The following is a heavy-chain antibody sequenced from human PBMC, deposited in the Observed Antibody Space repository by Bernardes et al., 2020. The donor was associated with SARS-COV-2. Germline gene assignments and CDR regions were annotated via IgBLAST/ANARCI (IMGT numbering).Heavy chain of an antibody. D-gene: IGHD3-10*01. V-gene: IGHV3-23*01. Sequence: GGSLRLSCAASGFTFSSYAMSWVRQAPGKGLEWVSAISGSGGSTYYADSVKGRFTISRDNSKNTLYLQMNSLRAEDTAVYYCAKDLSTLLAYGSGIFFDYWGQGTLVTVSS. CDR2: ISGSGGST. J-gene: IGHJ4*02. CDR1: GFTFSSYA. CDR3: AKDLSTLLAYGSGIFFDY.